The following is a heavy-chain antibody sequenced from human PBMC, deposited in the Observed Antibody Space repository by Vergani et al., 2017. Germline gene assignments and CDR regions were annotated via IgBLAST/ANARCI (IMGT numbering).Heavy chain of an antibody. Sequence: QVQLEESGGGVVQPGRSLRLSCAGSGFTLSSHAMHWVRQAPGKGLEWVAFIWYDGSKEYYADSVKGRFTISRDNSKNTLYLQMNNLRAADTAVYYCARPRSYGDFDSWGQGTLVTVSS. V-gene: IGHV3-33*01. D-gene: IGHD4-17*01. CDR2: IWYDGSKE. CDR1: GFTLSSHA. J-gene: IGHJ4*02. CDR3: ARPRSYGDFDS.